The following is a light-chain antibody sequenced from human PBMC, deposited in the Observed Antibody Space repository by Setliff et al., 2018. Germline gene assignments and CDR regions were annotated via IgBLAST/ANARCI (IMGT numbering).Light chain of an antibody. Sequence: QSALTQPPSASGSPGQSVTISCTRTSSDVGGINHVSWYQQHPGKAPRLMIFEVSKRPSGVPDRFSGSKSGNTASLTVSGLQAEDEADYYCSSYTSSSTLYVFGTGTKVTVL. V-gene: IGLV2-8*01. J-gene: IGLJ1*01. CDR2: EVS. CDR3: SSYTSSSTLYV. CDR1: SSDVGGINH.